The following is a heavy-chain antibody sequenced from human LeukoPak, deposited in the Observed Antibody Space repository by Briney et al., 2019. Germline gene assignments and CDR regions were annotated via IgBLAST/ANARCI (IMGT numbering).Heavy chain of an antibody. CDR2: IIPILGIA. J-gene: IGHJ4*02. CDR3: ASLRRYSSDYYFDY. V-gene: IGHV1-69*04. CDR1: GGTFSSYA. D-gene: IGHD6-25*01. Sequence: SVKVSCKASGGTFSSYAISWVRQAPGQGLEWMGRIIPILGIANYAQKFQGRVTITADKSTSTAYMELSSLRSEDTAVYYCASLRRYSSDYYFDYWGQGTLVTVSS.